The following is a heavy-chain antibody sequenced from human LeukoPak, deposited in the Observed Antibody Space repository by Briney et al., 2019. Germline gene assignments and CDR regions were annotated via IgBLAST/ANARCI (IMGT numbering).Heavy chain of an antibody. CDR2: INPNSGGT. CDR3: ARFEGTVKASMDV. V-gene: IGHV1-2*06. J-gene: IGHJ6*02. D-gene: IGHD4-11*01. Sequence: ASVKVSCKASGYTFTGYYMHWVRQAPGQGLEWMGRINPNSGGTNYAQKFQGRVTMTRDTSISTAYMELSRLRSDDTAVYYCARFEGTVKASMDVWGQGTTVTVSS. CDR1: GYTFTGYY.